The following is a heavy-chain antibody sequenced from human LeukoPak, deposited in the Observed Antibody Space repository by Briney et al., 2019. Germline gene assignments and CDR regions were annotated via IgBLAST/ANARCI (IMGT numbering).Heavy chain of an antibody. V-gene: IGHV4-39*07. CDR3: ARLYGDSPGY. CDR1: GGSISSSSYY. J-gene: IGHJ4*02. CDR2: INHSGST. D-gene: IGHD4-17*01. Sequence: SETLSLTCTVSGGSISSSSYYWGWIRQPPGKGLEWIGEINHSGSTNYNPSLKSRVTISVDTSKNQFSLKLNSVTAADTALYYCARLYGDSPGYWGQGTLVTVSS.